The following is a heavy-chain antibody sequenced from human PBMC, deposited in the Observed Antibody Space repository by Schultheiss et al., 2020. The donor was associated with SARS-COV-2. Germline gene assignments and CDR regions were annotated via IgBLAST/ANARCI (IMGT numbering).Heavy chain of an antibody. J-gene: IGHJ4*02. CDR2: ISSSSSTI. CDR3: AKGRLGYCSSTSCYRAYYFDY. D-gene: IGHD2-2*01. Sequence: GESLKISCAASGFTFSSYSMNWVRQAPGKGLEWVSYISSSSSTIYYADSVKGRFTISRDNSKNTLYLQMNSLRAEDTAVYYCAKGRLGYCSSTSCYRAYYFDYWGQGTLVTVSS. V-gene: IGHV3-48*01. CDR1: GFTFSSYS.